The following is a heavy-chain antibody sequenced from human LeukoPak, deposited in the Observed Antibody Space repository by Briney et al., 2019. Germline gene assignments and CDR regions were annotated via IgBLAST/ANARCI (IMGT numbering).Heavy chain of an antibody. J-gene: IGHJ4*02. D-gene: IGHD5-18*01. CDR3: ARIHPGGYSYVVDY. Sequence: KTSETLSLTCTVSGYSISSTYYWGWIRQPPGKGLEWIGNIYHSGSTYYNPSLKSRVTISVDTSKNQFSLKLSSVTAADTAVYYCARIHPGGYSYVVDYWGQGTLVTVSS. CDR1: GYSISSTYY. V-gene: IGHV4-38-2*02. CDR2: IYHSGST.